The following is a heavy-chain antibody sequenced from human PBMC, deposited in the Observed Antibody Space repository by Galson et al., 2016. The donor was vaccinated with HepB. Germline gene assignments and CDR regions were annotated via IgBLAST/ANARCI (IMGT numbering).Heavy chain of an antibody. V-gene: IGHV3-21*01. CDR1: GFTFTNYI. J-gene: IGHJ2*01. CDR2: ISSSSDYI. Sequence: SLRLSCAASGFTFTNYIMTWVRQAPGKGLEWVSSISSSSDYISYADSMKGRFTISRDNARNSLYLQMNSLRAEDTAVYYCARTWAPRYYDTSGYGGYFDLWGRGTLVTVSS. D-gene: IGHD3-22*01. CDR3: ARTWAPRYYDTSGYGGYFDL.